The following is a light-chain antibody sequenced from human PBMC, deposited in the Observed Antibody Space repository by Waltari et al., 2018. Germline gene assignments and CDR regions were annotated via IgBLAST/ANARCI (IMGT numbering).Light chain of an antibody. CDR2: DAS. CDR1: QSVSSN. Sequence: VLTQSLATLSVSPGAVVTLTCRASQSVSSNVAWYQQRPGQAPRLLIYDASTRASGIPARFSGSWSGTEFALTISGLQSEDFALYYCQQYNDWYSFGQGTKLEIK. V-gene: IGKV3-15*01. CDR3: QQYNDWYS. J-gene: IGKJ2*03.